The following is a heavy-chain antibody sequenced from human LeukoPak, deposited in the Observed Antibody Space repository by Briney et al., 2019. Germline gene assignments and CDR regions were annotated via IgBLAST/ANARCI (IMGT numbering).Heavy chain of an antibody. J-gene: IGHJ4*02. V-gene: IGHV4-59*05. CDR2: IYYSGST. Sequence: PSESLSPTCTVSGASISPYNWKWIRQPPGKGLEWIGSIYYSGSTYYNPSLKSRVTISVDTSKNQFSLELSSVTAADTAVYYCARGGYSYGYARGGVVDYWGQGTLVTVSS. CDR3: ARGGYSYGYARGGVVDY. CDR1: GASISPYN. D-gene: IGHD5-18*01.